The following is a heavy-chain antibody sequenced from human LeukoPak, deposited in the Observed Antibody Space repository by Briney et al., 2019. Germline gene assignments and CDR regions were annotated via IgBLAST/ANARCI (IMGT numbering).Heavy chain of an antibody. Sequence: GGSLRLSCAASGFTFSNYGMSWVRQAPGKGLEWVSFMSGSGGTTDYSDSVKGRFTISRDNSRNTLYLQMSSLRAEDTAVYYCAKELVIFSVAGTLDYWGQRTLVTVSS. V-gene: IGHV3-23*01. CDR2: MSGSGGTT. CDR1: GFTFSNYG. D-gene: IGHD6-19*01. J-gene: IGHJ4*02. CDR3: AKELVIFSVAGTLDY.